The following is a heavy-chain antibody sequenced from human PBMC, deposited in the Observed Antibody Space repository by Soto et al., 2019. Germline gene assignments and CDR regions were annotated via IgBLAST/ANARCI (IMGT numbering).Heavy chain of an antibody. V-gene: IGHV3-23*01. CDR2: ISGSGGST. J-gene: IGHJ3*02. CDR3: EKGGWLDRYNWNDRGAFDI. CDR1: GFTFSSYA. Sequence: GGSLRLSCAASGFTFSSYAMSWVRQAPGKGLEWVSAISGSGGSTYYADSVKGRFTISRDRSKNTLYLQMNSLRAEDTAVYYCEKGGWLDRYNWNDRGAFDIWGQGTMVTVSS. D-gene: IGHD1-1*01.